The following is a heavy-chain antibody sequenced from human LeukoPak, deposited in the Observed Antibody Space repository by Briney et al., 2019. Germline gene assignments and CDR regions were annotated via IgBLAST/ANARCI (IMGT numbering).Heavy chain of an antibody. CDR1: GASIRPYY. CDR3: ARPGRRGDLWYFDL. D-gene: IGHD3-16*01. J-gene: IGHJ2*01. V-gene: IGHV4-59*08. CDR2: INFSGNT. Sequence: SETLSLTCTVSGASIRPYYWTWLRQPPGKGLEWLGHINFSGNTNYSPSLKSRVTISLDTSKNHFSLNLTSVTAADTAMYYCARPGRRGDLWYFDLWGRGTLVTVSS.